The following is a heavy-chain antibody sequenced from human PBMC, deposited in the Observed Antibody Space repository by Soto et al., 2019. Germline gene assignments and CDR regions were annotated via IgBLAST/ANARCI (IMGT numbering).Heavy chain of an antibody. Sequence: EVRLLESGGGLVQPGGSLRLSCVASGFTFSNYAMSWVRQAPGKGLEWVSVVTGRSSSTYYADSVEGRFIISRDNSRNTLFLQMNSLGAEDTAVYYCTKHLPSKKNQRRWADAFNIWGQGTILTVSS. J-gene: IGHJ3*02. CDR3: TKHLPSKKNQRRWADAFNI. D-gene: IGHD2-2*01. CDR2: VTGRSSST. CDR1: GFTFSNYA. V-gene: IGHV3-23*01.